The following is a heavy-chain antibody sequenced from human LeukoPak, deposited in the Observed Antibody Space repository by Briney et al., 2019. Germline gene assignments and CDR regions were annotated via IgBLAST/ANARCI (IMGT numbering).Heavy chain of an antibody. CDR1: GFSFSTQR. CDR2: INIDERIT. Sequence: GGSLRLSCVASGFSFSTQRMHWVRQAPGKGLVWVSYINIDERITGYADSVKGRFTISRDNGKNTLYLQMNSLRTEDTALYYCAKDDSYGGNSHFDYWGQGTLVTVSS. J-gene: IGHJ4*02. V-gene: IGHV3-74*01. CDR3: AKDDSYGGNSHFDY. D-gene: IGHD4-23*01.